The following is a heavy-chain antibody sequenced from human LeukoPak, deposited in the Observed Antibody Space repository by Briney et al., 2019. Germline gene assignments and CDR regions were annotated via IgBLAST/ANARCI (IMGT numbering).Heavy chain of an antibody. CDR3: AKDLWRYYGSGSYCY. V-gene: IGHV3-23*01. J-gene: IGHJ4*02. CDR1: GFTFTSYA. Sequence: PGGSLRLSCAASGFTFTSYAMNWVRQAPGKGLEWVSTITGSGGNTYYADSVKGRFTISRDNSKNTLYLQMNSLRAEDTAVYYCAKDLWRYYGSGSYCYWGQGTLVTVSS. D-gene: IGHD3-10*01. CDR2: ITGSGGNT.